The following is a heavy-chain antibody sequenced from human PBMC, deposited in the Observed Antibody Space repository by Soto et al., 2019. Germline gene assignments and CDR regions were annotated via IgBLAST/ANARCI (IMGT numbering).Heavy chain of an antibody. V-gene: IGHV3-23*01. CDR1: GFTFSSYA. J-gene: IGHJ6*02. D-gene: IGHD5-12*01. Sequence: GGSLRLSCAASGFTFSSYAMSWVRQAPGKGLEWVSAISGSGGSTYYADSVKGRFTISRDNSKNTLYLQMNSLRAEDTAVYYCAKLGYSGYDSYYYYYYGMDVWGQGTTVTVSS. CDR2: ISGSGGST. CDR3: AKLGYSGYDSYYYYYYGMDV.